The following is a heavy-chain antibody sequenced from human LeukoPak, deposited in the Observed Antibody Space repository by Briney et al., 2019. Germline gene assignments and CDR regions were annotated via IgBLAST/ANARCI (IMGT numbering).Heavy chain of an antibody. D-gene: IGHD6-13*01. Sequence: SETLSLTCTVSVGSISSYYWSWIRQPPGKGLEWIGYIYYSRSTNYNPSLKSRVTISVDTSKNQFSLKLSSVTAADTAVYYCARGSFRSWYVDYWGQGTLVTVS. CDR2: IYYSRST. J-gene: IGHJ4*02. CDR1: VGSISSYY. CDR3: ARGSFRSWYVDY. V-gene: IGHV4-59*01.